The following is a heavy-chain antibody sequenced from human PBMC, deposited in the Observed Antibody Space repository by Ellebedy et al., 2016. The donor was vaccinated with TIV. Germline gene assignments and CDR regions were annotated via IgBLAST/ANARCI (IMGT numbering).Heavy chain of an antibody. J-gene: IGHJ4*01. CDR1: GFSMSGYE. V-gene: IGHV3-21*01. Sequence: GGSLRLXXATSGFSMSGYEMSWVRQAPGKGLEWVSSISFDSRYTYYAGSVRGRFTISRDNAQGSVFLEMNNLRAEDTAVYYCARDSASHLRFSYIDYWGRGTLIAVSS. D-gene: IGHD5-24*01. CDR2: ISFDSRYT. CDR3: ARDSASHLRFSYIDY.